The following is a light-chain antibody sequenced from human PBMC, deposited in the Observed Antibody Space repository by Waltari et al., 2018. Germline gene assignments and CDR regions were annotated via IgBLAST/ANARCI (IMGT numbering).Light chain of an antibody. CDR2: VNSDGSH. J-gene: IGLJ3*02. V-gene: IGLV4-69*01. CDR3: QTGGHGTWV. CDR1: SGYSSNV. Sequence: LVLTQSPSASASLGASVKPTCTLSSGYSSNVITLLQQKPGKGPRYLMKVNSDGSHRKGDDIPDRFSASNSGTEYYVTISSLQSEDEADYYCQTGGHGTWVFGGGTKLTVL.